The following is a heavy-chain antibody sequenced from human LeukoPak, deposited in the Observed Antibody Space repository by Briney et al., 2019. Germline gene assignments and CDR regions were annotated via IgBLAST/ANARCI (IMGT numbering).Heavy chain of an antibody. J-gene: IGHJ3*02. Sequence: SVKVSCKASGGTFSSYAISWVRQAPGQGLEWMGGIIPIFGTANYAQKFQGRVTITANESTSTAYMELSSLRSEDTAVYYCARSQSIAAAGREGAPSGFAFYIWGQGTMVTVSS. V-gene: IGHV1-69*13. CDR1: GGTFSSYA. CDR2: IIPIFGTA. CDR3: ARSQSIAAAGREGAPSGFAFYI. D-gene: IGHD6-13*01.